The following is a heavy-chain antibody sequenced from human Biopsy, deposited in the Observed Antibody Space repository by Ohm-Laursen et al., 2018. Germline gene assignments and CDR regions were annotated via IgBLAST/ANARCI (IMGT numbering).Heavy chain of an antibody. CDR2: LDSDGNFI. V-gene: IGHV3-74*01. J-gene: IGHJ4*02. D-gene: IGHD3-10*01. CDR1: GFAFRSSW. CDR3: ARDGAGSYHDY. Sequence: SLRLSCAASGFAFRSSWMYWVRQGPGKGLEWVSRLDSDGNFINYADSVKGRFTISRDNAKNSLYLQMNSLTVEDTAVYYCARDGAGSYHDYWGQGTLVTVSS.